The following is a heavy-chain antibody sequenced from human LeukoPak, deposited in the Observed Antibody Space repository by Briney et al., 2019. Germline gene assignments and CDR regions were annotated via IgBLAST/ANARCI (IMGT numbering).Heavy chain of an antibody. V-gene: IGHV3-30-3*01. CDR2: ISYDGSNK. Sequence: AGGSLRLSCAAPGFTFSSYAMHWVRQAPGKGLKWVAVISYDGSNKYYADSVKGRFTISRDNSKNTLYLQMNSLRAEDTAVYYCARDIAAAGGEDAFDIWGQGTMVTVS. CDR1: GFTFSSYA. J-gene: IGHJ3*02. D-gene: IGHD6-13*01. CDR3: ARDIAAAGGEDAFDI.